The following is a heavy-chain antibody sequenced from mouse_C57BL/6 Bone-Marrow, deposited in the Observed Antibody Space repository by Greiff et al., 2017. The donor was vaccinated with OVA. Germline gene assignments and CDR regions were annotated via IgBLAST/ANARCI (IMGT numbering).Heavy chain of an antibody. CDR3: TTSCGFAY. Sequence: VQLQQSGAELVRPGASVKLSCTASGFNIKDDYMHWVKQRPEQGLEWIGWIDPENGDTEYASKVQGKATITADTSSNTAYLQLSSLTSEDTAVYYCTTSCGFAYWGQGTLVTVSA. J-gene: IGHJ3*01. CDR2: IDPENGDT. V-gene: IGHV14-4*01. CDR1: GFNIKDDY.